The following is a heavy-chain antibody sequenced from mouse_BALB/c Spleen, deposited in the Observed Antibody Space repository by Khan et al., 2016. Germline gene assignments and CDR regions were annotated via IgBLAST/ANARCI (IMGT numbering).Heavy chain of an antibody. CDR1: GFTFDSYT. Sequence: EVELVESGGGLVQPGGSLKLSCAASGFTFDSYTMSWVRQTPEKRLEWVAYISIGGDSTSYSETVKGRFTISRDNAKNTLYLQMSSLKSEDTARYYCARHPPYYYGSSYVDYWGQGTTLTVSS. V-gene: IGHV5-12-2*01. J-gene: IGHJ2*01. CDR3: ARHPPYYYGSSYVDY. CDR2: ISIGGDST. D-gene: IGHD1-1*01.